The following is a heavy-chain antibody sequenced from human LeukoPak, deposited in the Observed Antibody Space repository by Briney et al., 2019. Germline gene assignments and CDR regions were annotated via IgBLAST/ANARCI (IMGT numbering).Heavy chain of an antibody. CDR2: MNPNSGNT. V-gene: IGHV1-8*01. CDR1: GYTFTSYD. D-gene: IGHD3-10*01. CDR3: ARDTLLLWFGELNPGNWFDP. J-gene: IGHJ5*02. Sequence: ASVKVSCKASGYTFTSYDINWVRQATGQGLEWMGWMNPNSGNTGYAQKFQGRVTMTRNTSISTAYMELSSLRSEDTAVYYCARDTLLLWFGELNPGNWFDPWGQGTLVTVSS.